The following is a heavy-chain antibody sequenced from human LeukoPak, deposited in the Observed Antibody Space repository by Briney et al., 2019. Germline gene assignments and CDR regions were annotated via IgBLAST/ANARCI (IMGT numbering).Heavy chain of an antibody. D-gene: IGHD1-26*01. CDR2: ISSSKTYI. CDR3: ARDRSGSRDDAFDI. J-gene: IGHJ3*02. Sequence: GGSLRLSCAASGFTFSSYSMSWVRQAPGKGLEWVSSISSSKTYIYYADSVKGRFTISRDNVKNSLYLQMNSLRAEDTAVYYCARDRSGSRDDAFDIWGQGTMVTVSS. CDR1: GFTFSSYS. V-gene: IGHV3-21*01.